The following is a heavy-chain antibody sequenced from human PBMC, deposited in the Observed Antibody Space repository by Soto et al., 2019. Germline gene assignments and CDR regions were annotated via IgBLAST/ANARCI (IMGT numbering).Heavy chain of an antibody. D-gene: IGHD2-15*01. CDR2: ISSSSSYI. Sequence: GGSLRLSCAASGFTFSSYSMNWVRQVPGKGLEWVSSISSSSSYIYYADSVKGRFTISRDNAKNSLYLQMNSLRAEDTAVYYCARGVPTRGHCSGGSCYGMDVWGQGTTVTVSS. CDR1: GFTFSSYS. CDR3: ARGVPTRGHCSGGSCYGMDV. V-gene: IGHV3-21*01. J-gene: IGHJ6*02.